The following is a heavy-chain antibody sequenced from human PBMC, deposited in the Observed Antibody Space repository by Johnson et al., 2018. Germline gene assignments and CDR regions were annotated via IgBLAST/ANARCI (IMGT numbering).Heavy chain of an antibody. V-gene: IGHV3-9*01. Sequence: EVQLLESGGGLVQPGRSLRLSCADSGFTFDDYAMHWVRQAPGKGLEWVSGSGWNSGSIGYADSVKGRFTISRDNAKNSLYLQMNSLRAEDTALYYCAKAPVGWLGEGAEYFQHWGQGTLVTVSS. J-gene: IGHJ1*01. CDR1: GFTFDDYA. CDR3: AKAPVGWLGEGAEYFQH. D-gene: IGHD3-3*01. CDR2: SGWNSGSI.